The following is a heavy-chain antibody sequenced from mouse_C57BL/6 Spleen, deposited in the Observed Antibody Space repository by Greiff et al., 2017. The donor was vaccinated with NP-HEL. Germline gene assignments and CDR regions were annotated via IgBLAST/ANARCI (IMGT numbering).Heavy chain of an antibody. V-gene: IGHV1-69*01. D-gene: IGHD2-1*01. CDR2: IDPSDSYT. Sequence: QVQLQQPGAELVMPGASVKLSCKASGYTFTSYWMHWVKQRPGQGLEWIGEIDPSDSYTNYNQKFKGKSTLTVDKSSSTAYMQLSSLTSEDSAVYYCARSGGYYGNPDYWGQGTTLTVSS. CDR1: GYTFTSYW. J-gene: IGHJ2*01. CDR3: ARSGGYYGNPDY.